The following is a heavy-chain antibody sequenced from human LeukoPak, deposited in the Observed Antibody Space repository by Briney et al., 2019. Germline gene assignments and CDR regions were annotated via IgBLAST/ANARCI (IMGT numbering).Heavy chain of an antibody. D-gene: IGHD1-1*01. Sequence: VASVKVPCKASGYTLTGYYMHWVRQAPGQGLEWMGWISAYNGNTNYAQKLQGRVTMTTDTSTSTAYMELRSLRSDDTAVYYCARDQLSRGVWFDPWGQGTLVTVSS. V-gene: IGHV1-18*04. CDR2: ISAYNGNT. CDR3: ARDQLSRGVWFDP. CDR1: GYTLTGYY. J-gene: IGHJ5*02.